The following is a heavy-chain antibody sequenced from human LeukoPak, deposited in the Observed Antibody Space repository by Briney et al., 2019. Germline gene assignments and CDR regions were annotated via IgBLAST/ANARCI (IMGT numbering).Heavy chain of an antibody. V-gene: IGHV1-2*02. CDR3: ARVWRCSNGVCPDVFDY. D-gene: IGHD2-8*01. CDR2: INPNSGGT. J-gene: IGHJ4*02. Sequence: ASVKVSCKTSGYTFTGHYMHWVRQAPGQGLEWMGWINPNSGGTDYAQQFQGRVTMTRDTSISTAYMDLSRLRSDDTAVYYCARVWRCSNGVCPDVFDYWGQGTLVSVSS. CDR1: GYTFTGHY.